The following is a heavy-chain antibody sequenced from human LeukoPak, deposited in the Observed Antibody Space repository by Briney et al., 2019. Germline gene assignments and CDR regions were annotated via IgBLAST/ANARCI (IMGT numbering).Heavy chain of an antibody. CDR3: ARGRLMYYFDY. V-gene: IGHV4-34*01. Sequence: SETLSLTCAVYGGSFSGYYWSWIRQPPGKGLEWIGEINDSGSTNYNPSLKSRVTISVDTSKNQFSLKLSSVTAADTAVYYCARGRLMYYFDYWGQGTLVTVSS. CDR2: INDSGST. J-gene: IGHJ4*02. CDR1: GGSFSGYY. D-gene: IGHD3-10*02.